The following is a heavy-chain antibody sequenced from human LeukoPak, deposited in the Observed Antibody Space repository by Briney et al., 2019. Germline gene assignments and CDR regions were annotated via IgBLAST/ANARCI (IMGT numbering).Heavy chain of an antibody. CDR3: ARDGRGSYSVDYFDY. D-gene: IGHD1-26*01. CDR1: GFTFSSYE. Sequence: GGSLRLSCAASGFTFSSYEMNWVRQAPGKGLEWVSYISSSGSTIYYADSVKGRFTISRDNAKNSLYLQMNSLRAEDTAVYYCARDGRGSYSVDYFDYWGQGTLVTVSS. CDR2: ISSSGSTI. J-gene: IGHJ4*02. V-gene: IGHV3-48*03.